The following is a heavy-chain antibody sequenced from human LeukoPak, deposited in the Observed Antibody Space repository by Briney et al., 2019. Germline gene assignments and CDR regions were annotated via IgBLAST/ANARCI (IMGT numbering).Heavy chain of an antibody. CDR1: GITVSSIH. CDR2: TYTGGNP. V-gene: IGHV3-53*01. D-gene: IGHD3-22*01. CDR3: ARGGRGSAAVVAPRSFDI. J-gene: IGHJ3*02. Sequence: GGSVRLSCAASGITVSSIHMVWVRQAPGKGLEWVSVTYTGGNPYYADSVKGRFIISRDISKNTLYLQMNSLRAEDSALYYCARGGRGSAAVVAPRSFDIWGQGTMVTVSS.